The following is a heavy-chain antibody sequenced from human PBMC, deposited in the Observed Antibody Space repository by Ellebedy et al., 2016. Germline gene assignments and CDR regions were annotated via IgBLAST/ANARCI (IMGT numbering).Heavy chain of an antibody. CDR2: IKQDGSNT. D-gene: IGHD2-2*02. Sequence: GGSLRLSCAASGFTFSSYWMSWVRQAPGKGLEWVANIKQDGSNTYYVDFLKGRFTISRDNAKNSLYLQMSSLRAEDTAVYYCARDTSGCSSTSCYKRGLDVWGQGTTVTVSS. J-gene: IGHJ6*02. CDR3: ARDTSGCSSTSCYKRGLDV. V-gene: IGHV3-7*03. CDR1: GFTFSSYW.